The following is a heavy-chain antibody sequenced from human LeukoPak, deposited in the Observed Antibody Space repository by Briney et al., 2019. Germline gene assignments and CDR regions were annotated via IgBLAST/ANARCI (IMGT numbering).Heavy chain of an antibody. CDR1: GFTFSSYS. J-gene: IGHJ4*02. CDR2: ISSSSSTI. Sequence: GGSLRLSCAASGFTFSSYSMNWVRQAPGKGLEWVSYISSSSSTIYYADSVKGRFTISRDNAKNSLYLQMNSLRAEDTAVYYCAGEYDYVWGSYRYTGDYWGQGTLVTVSS. D-gene: IGHD3-16*02. V-gene: IGHV3-48*04. CDR3: AGEYDYVWGSYRYTGDY.